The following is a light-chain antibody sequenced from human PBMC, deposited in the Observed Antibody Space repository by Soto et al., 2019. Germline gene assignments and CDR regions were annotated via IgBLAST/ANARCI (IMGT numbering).Light chain of an antibody. CDR1: SGSVSTSYY. CDR2: STN. J-gene: IGLJ2*01. Sequence: QTVVTQEPSFSVSPGGTVTLTCGLSSGSVSTSYYPSWYQQTPGQAPRTLIYSTNTRSSGVPDRFSGSILGNKAALTITGAQADDESYYYCGLYMGSGLRVFGGGTKLTVL. V-gene: IGLV8-61*01. CDR3: GLYMGSGLRV.